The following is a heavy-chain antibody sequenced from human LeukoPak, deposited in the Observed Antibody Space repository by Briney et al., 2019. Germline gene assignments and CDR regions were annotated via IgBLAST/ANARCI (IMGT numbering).Heavy chain of an antibody. V-gene: IGHV3-30-3*01. Sequence: GRSLRLSCAASGFTFSSYAMHWVRQAPGKGLXXXXXXXXXXSNKYYADSVKGRFTISRDNSKNTLYLQMNSLRAEDTAVYYCARALKTKGATGGGGILDYWGQGTLVTVSS. CDR1: GFTFSSYA. J-gene: IGHJ4*02. D-gene: IGHD1-26*01. CDR2: XXXXXSNK. CDR3: ARALKTKGATGGGGILDY.